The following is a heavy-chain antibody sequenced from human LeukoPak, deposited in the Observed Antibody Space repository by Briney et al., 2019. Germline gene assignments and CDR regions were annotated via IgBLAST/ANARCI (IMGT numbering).Heavy chain of an antibody. CDR3: ARAFVVVTASDAFDI. J-gene: IGHJ3*02. D-gene: IGHD2-21*02. Sequence: GGSLRLSCAASGFTLSSYAMSWVRQAPGKGLEWVSYISSSGSTIYYADSVKGRFTISRDNAKNSLYLQMNSLRAEDTAVYYCARAFVVVTASDAFDIWGQGTMVTVSS. CDR1: GFTLSSYA. CDR2: ISSSGSTI. V-gene: IGHV3-48*03.